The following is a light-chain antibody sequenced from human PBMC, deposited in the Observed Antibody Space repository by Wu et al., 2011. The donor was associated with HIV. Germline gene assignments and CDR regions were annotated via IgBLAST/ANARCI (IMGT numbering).Light chain of an antibody. J-gene: IGKJ4*01. Sequence: SCRASQSVSSSYLAWYQXKPGQAPRLLIHGAFTRAPGIPARFSGTGSGTEFSLTISSLHSEDFALYYCQHYNERPLTFGGGTRVEIK. V-gene: IGKV3D-15*02. CDR3: QHYNERPLT. CDR2: GAF. CDR1: QSVSSSY.